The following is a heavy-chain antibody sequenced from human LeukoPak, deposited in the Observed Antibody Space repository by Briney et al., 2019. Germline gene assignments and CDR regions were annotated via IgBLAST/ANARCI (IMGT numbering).Heavy chain of an antibody. V-gene: IGHV3-21*01. Sequence: GGSLRLSCAASGFTLSSYSMNWVRQAPGKGLEWVSSISSSSSYIYFVDSVKGRFTISRDNAKNSLYLQMNSLRAEDTAVYYYAELGITMIGGVWGKGTTVTISS. CDR3: AELGITMIGGV. CDR2: ISSSSSYI. J-gene: IGHJ6*04. CDR1: GFTLSSYS. D-gene: IGHD3-10*02.